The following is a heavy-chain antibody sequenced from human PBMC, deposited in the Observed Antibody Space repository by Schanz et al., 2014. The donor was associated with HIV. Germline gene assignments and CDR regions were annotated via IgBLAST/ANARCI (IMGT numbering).Heavy chain of an antibody. J-gene: IGHJ4*02. Sequence: QVQLVESGGGVVQPGRSLRLSCAASAFTFRSYALHWVRQAPGKGLDWEAGISYDGRNKYYADSVKGRFTISRDNSKNTLYLQMNSLRGEDTAVYYCATAAVTDYSDNWGQGTLVTVSS. D-gene: IGHD4-17*01. CDR1: AFTFRSYA. CDR3: ATAAVTDYSDN. V-gene: IGHV3-30*04. CDR2: ISYDGRNK.